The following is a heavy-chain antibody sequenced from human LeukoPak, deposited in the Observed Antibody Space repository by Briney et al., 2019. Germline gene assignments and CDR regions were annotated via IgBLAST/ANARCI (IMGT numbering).Heavy chain of an antibody. CDR2: IYYSGST. J-gene: IGHJ3*02. Sequence: SETLSLTCTVSGGSISSYYWSWIRQPPGKGLEWIGYIYYSGSTNYNPSLKSRVTISVDTSKNQFSLKLSSVTAADTAVYYCARETSGAVAAFGIWGQGTMVTVSS. CDR1: GGSISSYY. CDR3: ARETSGAVAAFGI. D-gene: IGHD6-19*01. V-gene: IGHV4-59*01.